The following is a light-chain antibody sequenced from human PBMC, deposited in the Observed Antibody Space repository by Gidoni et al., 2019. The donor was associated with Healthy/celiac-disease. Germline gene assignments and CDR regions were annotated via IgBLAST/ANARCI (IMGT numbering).Light chain of an antibody. J-gene: IGKJ4*01. CDR3: EQYSNLPGLT. V-gene: IGKV1-33*01. CDR2: DAS. CDR1: QDISNY. Sequence: DIQMTQSPSSLSASVGDRDTITCQASQDISNYLNWYQQKPGKAPTLLIYDASNLETGVPSRFSGSGSGTDFTFTISSLQPEDIATYYCEQYSNLPGLTFXGXTKVEIK.